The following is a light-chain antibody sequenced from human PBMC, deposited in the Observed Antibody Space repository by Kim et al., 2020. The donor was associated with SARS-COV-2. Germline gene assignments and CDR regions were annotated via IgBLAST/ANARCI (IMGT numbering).Light chain of an antibody. J-gene: IGKJ2*01. Sequence: LSPGETATLSCRTSQGVTSERVAWYQQRPGQAPRLLIFGAFVRASGIPEKFSASGSGRDFTLTINRPGPEDIAVYFCQQSYNSPYTFGQGTKLEI. V-gene: IGKV3-20*01. CDR2: GAF. CDR3: QQSYNSPYT. CDR1: QGVTSER.